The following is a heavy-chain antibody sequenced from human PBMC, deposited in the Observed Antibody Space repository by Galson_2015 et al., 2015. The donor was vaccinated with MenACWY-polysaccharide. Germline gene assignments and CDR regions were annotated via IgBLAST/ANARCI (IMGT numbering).Heavy chain of an antibody. CDR1: GFTFSSYA. D-gene: IGHD1-26*01. J-gene: IGHJ4*02. CDR2: ISGSGGST. V-gene: IGHV3-23*01. CDR3: AKEQCSGSLRVPRGYFDY. Sequence: SLRLSCAASGFTFSSYAMSWVRQAPGKGLEWVSAISGSGGSTYYADSVKGRFTISRDNSKNTLYLQMNSLRAEDTAVYYCAKEQCSGSLRVPRGYFDYWGQGTLVTVSS.